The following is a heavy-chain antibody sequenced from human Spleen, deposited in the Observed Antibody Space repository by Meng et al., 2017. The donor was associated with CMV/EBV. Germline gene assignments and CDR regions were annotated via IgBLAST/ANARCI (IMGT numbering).Heavy chain of an antibody. D-gene: IGHD2-2*01. V-gene: IGHV4-39*07. CDR3: AREAGGYCSSTSCYPADY. CDR2: IYYSGGT. CDR1: GGSISSSSYY. J-gene: IGHJ4*02. Sequence: SETLSLTCTVSGGSISSSSYYWGWIRQPPGKGLEWIGSIYYSGGTYYNPSLKSRVTISVDTSKNQFSLKLSSVTAADTAVYYCAREAGGYCSSTSCYPADYWGQGTLVTVSS.